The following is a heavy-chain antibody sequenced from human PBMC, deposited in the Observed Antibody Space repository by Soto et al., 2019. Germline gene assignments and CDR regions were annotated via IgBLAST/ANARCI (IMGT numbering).Heavy chain of an antibody. CDR3: AKEVRRATSEFYYYAMDV. Sequence: GGSLRLSCAASGFTFSNAWMSWVRQAPGKGLEWVGRIKSKTDGGTTDYAAPVKGRFTISRDDSKNTLYLQMNSLKTEDMAVYYCAKEVRRATSEFYYYAMDVWGQGTTVTVSS. CDR2: IKSKTDGGTT. J-gene: IGHJ6*02. CDR1: GFTFSNAW. V-gene: IGHV3-15*01.